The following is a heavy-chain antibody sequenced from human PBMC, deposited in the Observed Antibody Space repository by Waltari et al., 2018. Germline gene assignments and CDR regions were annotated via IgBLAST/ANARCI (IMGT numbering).Heavy chain of an antibody. D-gene: IGHD3-22*01. CDR1: GGSISSGSYY. V-gene: IGHV4-61*02. Sequence: QVQLQESGPGLVKPSQTLSLTCTVSGGSISSGSYYWSWIRQPAGKGLEWIGRIYTSGSTNYNPSLKSRVTIAVDTSKNQFSLKLSSVTAADTAVYYCARERSSGYYRPYYYMDVWGKGTTVTVSS. CDR3: ARERSSGYYRPYYYMDV. J-gene: IGHJ6*03. CDR2: IYTSGST.